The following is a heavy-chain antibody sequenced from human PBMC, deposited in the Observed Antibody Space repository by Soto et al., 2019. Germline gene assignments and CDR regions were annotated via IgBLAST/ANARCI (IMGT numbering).Heavy chain of an antibody. D-gene: IGHD2-21*02. CDR2: IYWDDDK. J-gene: IGHJ4*02. Sequence: QITLKESGPTLVKPTQTLTLTCTFSGFSLSTSGVGVGWIRQPPGKALEWLALIYWDDDKRYSPSLKSRLTITTDTPKNQVVLTMANMDPVDTATYYCAHRQTYCGGNCYSGFDYWGQGTLVTVSS. CDR1: GFSLSTSGVG. CDR3: AHRQTYCGGNCYSGFDY. V-gene: IGHV2-5*02.